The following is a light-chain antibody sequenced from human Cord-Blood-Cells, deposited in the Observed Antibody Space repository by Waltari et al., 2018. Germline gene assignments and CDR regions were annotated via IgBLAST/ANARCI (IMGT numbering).Light chain of an antibody. Sequence: IQLTQSPSSLSASVGDRVTITCRASQGISSYLAWYQQKPGKAPKLLIYAASTLQSGVPSRFSGSGSGTDFTLTISSLQPEDFATYYCQQLTLFGQGTKL. CDR2: AAS. V-gene: IGKV1-9*01. CDR1: QGISSY. CDR3: QQLTL. J-gene: IGKJ2*01.